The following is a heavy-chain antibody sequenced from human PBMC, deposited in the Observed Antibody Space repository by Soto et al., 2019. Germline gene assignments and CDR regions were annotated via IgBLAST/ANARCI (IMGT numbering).Heavy chain of an antibody. V-gene: IGHV3-30*18. D-gene: IGHD2-15*01. CDR3: AKDAGSVCSGGSCYFQALDS. J-gene: IGHJ4*02. CDR2: IPFVGGDQ. Sequence: QAQLVESGGGVVQPGRSLRLSCAASGFTFNTYGLHWVGQAPGKGLEWVAAIPFVGGDQHYADSVKGRFTVSRDNSKNTLFLQMDSLRAEDTAVYYCAKDAGSVCSGGSCYFQALDSWGQGTLVTVSS. CDR1: GFTFNTYG.